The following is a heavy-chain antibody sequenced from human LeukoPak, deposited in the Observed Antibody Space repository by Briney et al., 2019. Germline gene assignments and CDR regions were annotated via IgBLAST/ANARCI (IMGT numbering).Heavy chain of an antibody. CDR2: ISGSGGYT. Sequence: GGSLRLSCAASGFTFSSYAMSWVRQAPGKGLEWVSGISGSGGYTYYADSVKGRFTFSRDNPKNTLYLEMSSLRAEDTAVYYCARMVRGLYIDYWGQGTLVTASS. D-gene: IGHD3-10*01. J-gene: IGHJ4*02. V-gene: IGHV3-23*01. CDR1: GFTFSSYA. CDR3: ARMVRGLYIDY.